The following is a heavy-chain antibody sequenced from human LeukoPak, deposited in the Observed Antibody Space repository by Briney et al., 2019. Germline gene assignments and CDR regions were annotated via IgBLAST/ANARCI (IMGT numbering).Heavy chain of an antibody. J-gene: IGHJ6*03. CDR1: GYTFTGYY. D-gene: IGHD6-13*01. CDR2: INPNSGGT. Sequence: GASVKVSCKASGYTFTGYYMHWVRQAPGQGLEWMGWINPNSGGTNYAQKFQGRVTMTRDTSISTAYMELSRLRSDDTAVYYCARGVGSSLFYYYYMDVWGKGTTVTISS. CDR3: ARGVGSSLFYYYYMDV. V-gene: IGHV1-2*02.